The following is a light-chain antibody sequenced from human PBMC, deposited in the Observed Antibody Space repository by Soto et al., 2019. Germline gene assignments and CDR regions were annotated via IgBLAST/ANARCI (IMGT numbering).Light chain of an antibody. CDR2: DVS. V-gene: IGLV2-14*01. CDR3: SSYTSSNNVV. Sequence: QSALTQPASVSGSPGQSITISCTGTSSDVGGYNYVSWYQQHPGKAPKLMIYDVSNRPSGVSNRFSGSKSGTTASLTISGLQAEDEADYYCSSYTSSNNVVFGGGTQLTVL. J-gene: IGLJ2*01. CDR1: SSDVGGYNY.